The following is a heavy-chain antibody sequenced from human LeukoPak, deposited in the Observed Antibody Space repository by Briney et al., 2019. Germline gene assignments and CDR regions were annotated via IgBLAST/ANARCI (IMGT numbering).Heavy chain of an antibody. J-gene: IGHJ4*02. CDR3: ARGDSQSKYRQFDS. Sequence: TGGSLRLSCAASGFTFSSYAMHWVRQAPGKGLEWVAVISYDGSNKYYADSVKGRFTISRDNSKNTLYLQMNSLRAEDTGVYYCARGDSQSKYRQFDSWGQGSLVIVSS. CDR1: GFTFSSYA. CDR2: ISYDGSNK. V-gene: IGHV3-30*04. D-gene: IGHD5-12*01.